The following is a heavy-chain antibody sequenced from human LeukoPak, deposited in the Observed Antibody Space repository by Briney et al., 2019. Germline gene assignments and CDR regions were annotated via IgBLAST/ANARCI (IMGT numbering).Heavy chain of an antibody. D-gene: IGHD5-18*01. CDR1: GGSISSNNW. V-gene: IGHV4-4*02. J-gene: IGHJ4*02. CDR3: ARDRGGYTYSHDY. Sequence: PSETLSLTCTVSGGSISSNNWWIWVRQSPEKGLEWIGEIYHDGSTNYNPSLKSRVTISMDKSKNQLSLKLNFVTAADTAVYYCARDRGGYTYSHDYWGQGTLVTVSS. CDR2: IYHDGST.